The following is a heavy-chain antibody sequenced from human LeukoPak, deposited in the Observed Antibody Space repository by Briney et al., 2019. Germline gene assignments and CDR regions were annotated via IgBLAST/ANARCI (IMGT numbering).Heavy chain of an antibody. CDR1: GFPFRNHG. J-gene: IGHJ4*02. CDR2: IWYDGSNA. Sequence: GRSLRLSCTASGFPFRNHGMHWVRQAPGKGLEWVAIIWYDGSNAYYADSVKGRFTVSRDNSKKVLYLQMNSLRVEDTAVYYCARDRGAGKYYDYWGQGTQVTVSS. CDR3: ARDRGAGKYYDY. D-gene: IGHD4/OR15-4a*01. V-gene: IGHV3-33*01.